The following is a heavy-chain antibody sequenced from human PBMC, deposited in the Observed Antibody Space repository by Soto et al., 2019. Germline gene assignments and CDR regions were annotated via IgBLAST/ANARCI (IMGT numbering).Heavy chain of an antibody. D-gene: IGHD3-22*01. V-gene: IGHV3-30*03. CDR1: GFTFSSYG. Sequence: XGSLRLTCAASGFTFSSYGMHWVRQAPGKGLEWVAVISYDGSNKYYADSVKGRFTISRDNSKNTLYLQMNSLRSEDTAVYYCARSMVRYYYDSSGYPFDYWGQGRLVSVSS. J-gene: IGHJ4*02. CDR3: ARSMVRYYYDSSGYPFDY. CDR2: ISYDGSNK.